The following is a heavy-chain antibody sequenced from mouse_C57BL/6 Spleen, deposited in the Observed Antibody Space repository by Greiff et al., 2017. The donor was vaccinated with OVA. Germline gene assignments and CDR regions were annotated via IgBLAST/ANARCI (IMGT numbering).Heavy chain of an antibody. D-gene: IGHD1-1*01. CDR3: ARAGITFDY. J-gene: IGHJ2*01. CDR1: GFTFSSYA. Sequence: EVKLVESGGGLVKPGGSLKLSCAASGFTFSSYAMSWVRQTPEKRLEWVATISDGGSYTYYPDNVKGRFTISRDNAKNNLYLQMSHLKSEDTAMYYCARAGITFDYWGQGTTLTVSS. V-gene: IGHV5-4*03. CDR2: ISDGGSYT.